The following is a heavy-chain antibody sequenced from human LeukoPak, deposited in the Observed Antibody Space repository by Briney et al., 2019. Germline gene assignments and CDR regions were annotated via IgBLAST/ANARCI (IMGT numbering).Heavy chain of an antibody. V-gene: IGHV3-23*01. Sequence: GGSLRLSCAASGFTFSSYAMNWVRQAPGKGLEWVSTIVDTGDGTFYADSVRGRFTISRDSSKNTLYLQMNSLRADGTAVYYCAKERGHPLPNYHMDVWGKGTTVTVSS. CDR2: IVDTGDGT. D-gene: IGHD4/OR15-4a*01. J-gene: IGHJ6*03. CDR1: GFTFSSYA. CDR3: AKERGHPLPNYHMDV.